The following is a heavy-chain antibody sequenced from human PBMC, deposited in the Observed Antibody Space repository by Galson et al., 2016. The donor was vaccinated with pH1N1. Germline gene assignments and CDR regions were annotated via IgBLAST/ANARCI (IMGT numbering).Heavy chain of an antibody. V-gene: IGHV1-69*06. CDR3: ATAGPLVREILYYSYAMDV. CDR1: GGTFSNSA. D-gene: IGHD3-10*01. Sequence: SVKVSCKASGGTFSNSAISWVRQAPGQGLEWMGGISPIFGSINYAQRFQGRVTVSADIFTNTAYMELSRLRSEDTAIYYCATAGPLVREILYYSYAMDVCGQGTTVTVSS. CDR2: ISPIFGSI. J-gene: IGHJ6*02.